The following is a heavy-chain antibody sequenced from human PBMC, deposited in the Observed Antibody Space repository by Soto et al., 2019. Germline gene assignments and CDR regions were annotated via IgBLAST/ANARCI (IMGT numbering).Heavy chain of an antibody. CDR3: AREPIAATPGAEAFDL. V-gene: IGHV4-30-4*01. CDR1: GGSISSTNYL. Sequence: QVQLQESGPGLVKPSQTLSLTCTVSGGSISSTNYLWSWVRQPPGKGLEWIGYILYSGSAYYNPSHKSRVTISEDTYKNQFFLKLNSVTAAATAVYYCAREPIAATPGAEAFDLWGQGTMLTVSS. D-gene: IGHD2-15*01. J-gene: IGHJ3*01. CDR2: ILYSGSA.